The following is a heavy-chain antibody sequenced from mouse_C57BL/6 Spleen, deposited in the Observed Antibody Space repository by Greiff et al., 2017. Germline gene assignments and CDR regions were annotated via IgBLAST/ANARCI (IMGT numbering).Heavy chain of an antibody. J-gene: IGHJ2*01. Sequence: VQLQQSGPELVKPGASVKISCKASGYTFTDYYMNWVKQSHGKSLEWIGDINPNNGGTSYNQKFKGKATLTVDKSSSTAYMELRSLTSEDSAVYYCARSYYYGSSYPDYWGQGTTLTVSS. CDR2: INPNNGGT. D-gene: IGHD1-1*01. V-gene: IGHV1-26*01. CDR1: GYTFTDYY. CDR3: ARSYYYGSSYPDY.